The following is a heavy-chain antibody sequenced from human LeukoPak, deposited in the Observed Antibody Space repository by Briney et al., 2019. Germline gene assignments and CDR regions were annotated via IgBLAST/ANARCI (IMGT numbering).Heavy chain of an antibody. D-gene: IGHD3-10*01. V-gene: IGHV3-11*01. Sequence: PGGSLRLSCAASGFTFSDYYVSWIRQAPGKGLEWASYISSSGSTMYYADSVKGRFTISRDNAKNSLYLQMNSLRAEDTAVYYCARDIEEFSYWGQGTLVTVSS. J-gene: IGHJ4*02. CDR1: GFTFSDYY. CDR3: ARDIEEFSY. CDR2: ISSSGSTM.